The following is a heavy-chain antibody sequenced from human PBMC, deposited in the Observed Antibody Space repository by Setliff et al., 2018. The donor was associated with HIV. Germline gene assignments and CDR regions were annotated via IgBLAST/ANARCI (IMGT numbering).Heavy chain of an antibody. D-gene: IGHD3-10*01. CDR3: VCGEAYTHDDSVVSDFDF. CDR1: GGSISTSY. CDR2: IYASGST. Sequence: SETLSLTCTVSGGSISTSYWGWIRQPPGKGLEWIGRIYASGSTNYNPSLKSRAAISVDSSKNQFSLRLSSVTDADTAVYYCVCGEAYTHDDSVVSDFDFWGQGTPVTVSS. V-gene: IGHV4-4*07. J-gene: IGHJ4*02.